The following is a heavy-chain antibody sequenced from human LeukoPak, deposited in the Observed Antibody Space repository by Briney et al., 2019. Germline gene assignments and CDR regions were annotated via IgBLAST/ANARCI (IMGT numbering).Heavy chain of an antibody. V-gene: IGHV3-7*01. Sequence: GRSLRLSCAASGFTFSSYGMHWVRQAPGKGLEWGANIKEDGSEKYYVDSVKGRFTISRDNAKNSLYLQMNSLRAEDTAVYYCASASGGLWDSSGWYAYYFDDWGQGTLVTVSS. J-gene: IGHJ4*02. CDR1: GFTFSSYG. CDR2: IKEDGSEK. CDR3: ASASGGLWDSSGWYAYYFDD. D-gene: IGHD6-19*01.